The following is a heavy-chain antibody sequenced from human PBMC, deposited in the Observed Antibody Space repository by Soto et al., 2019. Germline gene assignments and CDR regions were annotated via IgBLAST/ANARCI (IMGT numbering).Heavy chain of an antibody. CDR3: AKDPGFWSGYYTRWFDP. CDR2: ISYDGSNK. V-gene: IGHV3-30*18. Sequence: GGSLRLSCAAPGFTFISYGMHWGRQAPGKGLEWVAVISYDGSNKYYADSVKGRFTISRDNSKNTLYLQMNSLRAEDTAVYYCAKDPGFWSGYYTRWFDPWGQGTLVTVSS. D-gene: IGHD3-3*01. CDR1: GFTFISYG. J-gene: IGHJ5*02.